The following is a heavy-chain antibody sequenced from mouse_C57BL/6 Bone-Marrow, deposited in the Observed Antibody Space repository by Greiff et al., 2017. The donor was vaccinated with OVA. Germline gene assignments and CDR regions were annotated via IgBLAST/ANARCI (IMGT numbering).Heavy chain of an antibody. J-gene: IGHJ4*01. Sequence: QVQLQQSGAELARPGASVKLSCKASGYTFTSYGISWVKQRTGQGLEWIGEIYPRSGNTYYNEKLKGKATLTADKSYSTAYMELRSLTSEDSAVYFCARGYGSSYGAMDYWGQGTSVTVSS. D-gene: IGHD1-1*01. V-gene: IGHV1-81*01. CDR2: IYPRSGNT. CDR3: ARGYGSSYGAMDY. CDR1: GYTFTSYG.